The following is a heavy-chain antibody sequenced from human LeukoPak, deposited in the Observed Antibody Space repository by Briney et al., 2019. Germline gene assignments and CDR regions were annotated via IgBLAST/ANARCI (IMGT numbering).Heavy chain of an antibody. CDR3: ASQGENIVPRY. Sequence: GGSLRLSCAASGFTFSTYGMHWVRQAPGKGLEWVAYIRFDGEDSVKGRFTISRDNSKNTLYLQMSRLRTEDTAVYYCASQGENIVPRYWGQGTLVTVSS. CDR1: GFTFSTYG. D-gene: IGHD2/OR15-2a*01. CDR2: IRFDG. J-gene: IGHJ4*02. V-gene: IGHV3-30*02.